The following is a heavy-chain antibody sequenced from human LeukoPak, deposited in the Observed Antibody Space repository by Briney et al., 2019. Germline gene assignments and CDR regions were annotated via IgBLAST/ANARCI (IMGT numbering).Heavy chain of an antibody. CDR3: ARDYDWAFDF. V-gene: IGHV3-48*02. J-gene: IGHJ4*02. CDR2: INHNGEAI. D-gene: IGHD3-9*01. CDR1: GFVFSSHV. Sequence: GGSLRLSCAASGFVFSSHVLSWVRQAPGKGLEWIAYINHNGEAIYYPDFVKGRFTISRDNAKNSLFLQMNDLRDEDTAVYYCARDYDWAFDFWGQGTRVTVSS.